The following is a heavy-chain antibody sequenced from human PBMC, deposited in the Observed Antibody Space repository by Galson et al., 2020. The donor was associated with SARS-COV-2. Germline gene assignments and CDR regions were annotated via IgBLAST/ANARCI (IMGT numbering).Heavy chain of an antibody. Sequence: GGSLRLSCAASGFTFSSHAMRWVRQAPGEGLEWVSSMRGSGVSTNYADSVKGRFTISRDNSKNMLYLQMDSLRAEDTAVYYCVKDYYHDAGSSNPLLSLFDYWGQGTRVTVSS. J-gene: IGHJ4*02. CDR2: MRGSGVST. CDR1: GFTFSSHA. CDR3: VKDYYHDAGSSNPLLSLFDY. D-gene: IGHD3-10*01. V-gene: IGHV3-23*01.